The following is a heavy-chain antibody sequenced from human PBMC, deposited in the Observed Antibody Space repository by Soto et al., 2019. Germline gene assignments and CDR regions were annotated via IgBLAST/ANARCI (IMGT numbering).Heavy chain of an antibody. CDR3: ATLWLGEGNY. Sequence: QLQLQESGPGLVKPSETLSLTCTVSGGSISSSSYYWGWIRQPPGKGLEWIGSIYYSGSTYYNPSLNIRVPISVDTSKNQFSLRLSSVTAANTAVYYCATLWLGEGNYWGQGTLVTVSP. J-gene: IGHJ4*02. D-gene: IGHD3-10*01. V-gene: IGHV4-39*01. CDR2: IYYSGST. CDR1: GGSISSSSYY.